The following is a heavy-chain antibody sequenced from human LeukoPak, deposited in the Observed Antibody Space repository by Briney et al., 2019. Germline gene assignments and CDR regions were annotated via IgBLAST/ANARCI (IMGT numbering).Heavy chain of an antibody. D-gene: IGHD6-19*01. CDR1: GFTFSSYS. V-gene: IGHV3-48*02. J-gene: IGHJ4*02. CDR2: ISSSSSTI. Sequence: GGSLRLSCAASGFTFSSYSMNWVRQAPGKGLEWVSYISSSSSTIYYADSLKGRFTIYRDNAKNSLYLQMNSLRDDDTAVYYCARGGSSGRSTCHYWGQGTLVTVSS. CDR3: ARGGSSGRSTCHY.